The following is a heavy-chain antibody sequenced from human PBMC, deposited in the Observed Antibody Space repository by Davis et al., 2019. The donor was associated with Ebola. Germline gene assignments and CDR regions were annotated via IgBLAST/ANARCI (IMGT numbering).Heavy chain of an antibody. D-gene: IGHD5-12*01. Sequence: ASVKVSCKASGGTFSSYAISWVRQAPGQGLEWMGWISSYKGTTKYAQKLQGRVTMTTDTSTSTAYMELRSLRSDDTAVYYCARDSGNDFFGAVWGQGSLVTVSS. CDR1: GGTFSSYA. J-gene: IGHJ4*02. V-gene: IGHV1-18*01. CDR2: ISSYKGTT. CDR3: ARDSGNDFFGAV.